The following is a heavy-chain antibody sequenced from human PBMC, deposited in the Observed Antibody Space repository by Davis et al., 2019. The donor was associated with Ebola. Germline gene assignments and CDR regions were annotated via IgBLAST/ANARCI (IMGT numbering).Heavy chain of an antibody. Sequence: GESLKISCAASGFTFSSHSMNWVRQAPGKGLEWVSYISSSGSTTYYADSVKGRFTISRDNAKNSLYLQMNSLRAEDTAVYYCARDRSPYYYDNSPFDYWGQGTLVTVSS. D-gene: IGHD3-22*01. CDR1: GFTFSSHS. J-gene: IGHJ4*02. CDR2: ISSSGSTT. V-gene: IGHV3-48*04. CDR3: ARDRSPYYYDNSPFDY.